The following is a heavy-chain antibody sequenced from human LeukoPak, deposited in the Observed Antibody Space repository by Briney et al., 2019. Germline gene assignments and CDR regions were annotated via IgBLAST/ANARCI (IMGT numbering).Heavy chain of an antibody. CDR3: ARERLSGSYLEAVDY. Sequence: APVKVSCKASGYTFTSYYMHWVRQAPGQGLEWMGIINPSGGTTTYAQKFQGRVTMTRDTSTSTVYMELSSLRSEDTAVYYCARERLSGSYLEAVDYWGQGTLVTVSS. D-gene: IGHD1-26*01. J-gene: IGHJ4*02. CDR1: GYTFTSYY. CDR2: INPSGGTT. V-gene: IGHV1-46*01.